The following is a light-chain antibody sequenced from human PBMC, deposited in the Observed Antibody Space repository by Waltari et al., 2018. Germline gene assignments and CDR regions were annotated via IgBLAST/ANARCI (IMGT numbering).Light chain of an antibody. CDR3: QQYFSTPLT. CDR1: QSISSY. Sequence: DIQMTQSPSSLSASVGDRVTITCRASQSISSYLNWYQLKPGKAPKLLIYSASSLQSGVPSRFSGSGSGTDFTLTISSLQAEDVAVYYCQQYFSTPLTFGGGTKVEIK. CDR2: SAS. V-gene: IGKV1-39*01. J-gene: IGKJ4*01.